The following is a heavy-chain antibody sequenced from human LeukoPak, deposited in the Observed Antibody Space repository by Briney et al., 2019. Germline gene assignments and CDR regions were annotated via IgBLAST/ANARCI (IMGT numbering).Heavy chain of an antibody. J-gene: IGHJ3*02. D-gene: IGHD5-18*01. CDR3: AGSWYTAMEVDAFDS. CDR1: GYTLTELS. V-gene: IGHV1-24*01. Sequence: ASVKVSCKVSGYTLTELSMHWVRQAPGKGLEWMGGFDPEDGEAIYAQKFQGRVTMTEDTSTDTAYMELSSLRSEDTAVYYCAGSWYTAMEVDAFDSWGQGTMVTVSS. CDR2: FDPEDGEA.